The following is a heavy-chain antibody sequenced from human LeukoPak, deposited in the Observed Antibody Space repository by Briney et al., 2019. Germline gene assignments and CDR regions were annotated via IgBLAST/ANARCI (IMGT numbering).Heavy chain of an antibody. D-gene: IGHD3-22*01. CDR1: GYTFTGYY. Sequence: ASVKVSCKASGYTFTGYYMHWVRQAPGQGLEWMGWINPNSGGTNYAQKFQGRVTMTRDTSISTVYMEVRSLRSDDTAVYYCARDGYDSSGYLSYWGQGTLVTVSS. J-gene: IGHJ4*02. V-gene: IGHV1-2*02. CDR2: INPNSGGT. CDR3: ARDGYDSSGYLSY.